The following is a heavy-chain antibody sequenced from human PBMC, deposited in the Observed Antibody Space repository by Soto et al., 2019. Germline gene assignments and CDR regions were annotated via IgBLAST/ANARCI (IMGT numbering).Heavy chain of an antibody. J-gene: IGHJ6*02. Sequence: GGSLRLSCAVTGFDFTTYAMHWVRQTPDKGLEWVAIIWFDGIKEFYAESVRGRFTISINTSKNTVFLQMNNVRAEDTALYYCTRATFDVWGQGTTVAVSS. V-gene: IGHV3-33*01. CDR2: IWFDGIKE. CDR3: TRATFDV. CDR1: GFDFTTYA.